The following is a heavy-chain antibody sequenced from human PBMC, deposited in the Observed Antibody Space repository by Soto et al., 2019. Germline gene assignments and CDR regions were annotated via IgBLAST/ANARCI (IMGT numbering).Heavy chain of an antibody. CDR2: ISGDGNDK. V-gene: IGHV3-30*03. J-gene: IGHJ4*02. CDR1: GFIFRNFG. D-gene: IGHD1-26*01. CDR3: VQGASTALQPIDS. Sequence: QVQLVESGGGLVQPGRSLRLSCAASGFIFRNFGMHWVRRAPGKGLEWVATISGDGNDKYYPDSMKGRFTISRDNFNNTVYLQLNSLRPEDTALYRCVQGASTALQPIDSWGQGVMVTVSS.